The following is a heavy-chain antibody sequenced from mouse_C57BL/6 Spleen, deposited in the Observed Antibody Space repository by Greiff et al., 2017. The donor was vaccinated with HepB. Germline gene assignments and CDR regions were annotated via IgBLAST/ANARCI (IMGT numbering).Heavy chain of an antibody. D-gene: IGHD2-4*01. CDR2: IYPGSGST. CDR3: ARSEDYDRWGDY. J-gene: IGHJ2*01. V-gene: IGHV1-55*01. Sequence: VQLQQPGAELVKPGASVKMSCKASGYTFTSYWITWVKQRPGQGLEWIGDIYPGSGSTNYNEKFKSKATLTVDTSSSTAYMQLSSLTSEDSAVYYCARSEDYDRWGDYWGQGTTLTVSS. CDR1: GYTFTSYW.